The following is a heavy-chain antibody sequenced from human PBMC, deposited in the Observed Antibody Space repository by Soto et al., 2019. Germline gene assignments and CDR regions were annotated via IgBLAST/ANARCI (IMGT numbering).Heavy chain of an antibody. CDR1: GFTFSSYA. CDR2: ISGNGVNT. Sequence: PGGSLRLSCAASGFTFSSYAMTWVRQAPGKGLEWVSAISGNGVNTYYADSVKGRFTISRDNSKNTLSLQMSSLRAEDTAIYYCARVPRSRSGWSTYYFDCWGQGTLVTVSS. J-gene: IGHJ4*02. V-gene: IGHV3-23*01. CDR3: ARVPRSRSGWSTYYFDC. D-gene: IGHD6-19*01.